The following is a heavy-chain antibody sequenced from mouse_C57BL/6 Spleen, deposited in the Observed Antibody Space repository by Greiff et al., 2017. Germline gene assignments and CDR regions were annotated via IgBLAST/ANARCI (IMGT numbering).Heavy chain of an antibody. Sequence: QVQLQQPGAELVKPGASVKMSCKASGYTFTSYWITWVKQRPGQGLEWIGDLYPGSGSTNYNEKFKSKATLTVDTSSSTAYMQLSSLTSEDSAVYYCARCYDEGAWFAYWGQGTLVTVSA. V-gene: IGHV1-55*01. J-gene: IGHJ3*01. CDR3: ARCYDEGAWFAY. CDR1: GYTFTSYW. CDR2: LYPGSGST. D-gene: IGHD2-12*01.